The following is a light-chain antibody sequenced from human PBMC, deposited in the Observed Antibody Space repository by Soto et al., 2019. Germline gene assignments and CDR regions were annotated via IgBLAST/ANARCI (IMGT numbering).Light chain of an antibody. CDR3: AAWYDSLNGPV. Sequence: QSVLTQPPSASGTPGQRVTISCSGSSSNIGSNTVNWYQQFPGTAPKLLIYSNSRRPSGVPDRFSGSKSGTSASLAISGLQSEDAADYYCAAWYDSLNGPVFGGGTKLTVL. J-gene: IGLJ2*01. CDR2: SNS. CDR1: SSNIGSNT. V-gene: IGLV1-44*01.